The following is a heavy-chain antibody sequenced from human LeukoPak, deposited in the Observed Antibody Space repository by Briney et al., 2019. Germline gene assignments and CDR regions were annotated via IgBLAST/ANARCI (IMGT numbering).Heavy chain of an antibody. CDR2: INWNSASI. J-gene: IGHJ4*02. D-gene: IGHD3-16*01. V-gene: IGHV3-9*01. CDR1: GFTFYDYA. Sequence: GGSLRLSCAASGFTFYDYAMHWARQAPGKGLEWVSGINWNSASIGYADSVKGRFTISRDNSKNTLYLQMNSLRAEDTAVYYCAKDLAIPGGYFDYWGQGTLVTVSS. CDR3: AKDLAIPGGYFDY.